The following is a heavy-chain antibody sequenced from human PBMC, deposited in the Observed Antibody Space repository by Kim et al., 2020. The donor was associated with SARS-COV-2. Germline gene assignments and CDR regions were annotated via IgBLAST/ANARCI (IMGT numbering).Heavy chain of an antibody. Sequence: SVKVSCKASGGTFSSYAISWVRQAPGQGLEWMGGIIPIFGTANNAQKFQGRVTITADESTSTAYMELSSLRSEDTAVYYCVLANGSGSYYADYWGQGTLVTVSS. J-gene: IGHJ4*02. D-gene: IGHD3-10*01. CDR1: GGTFSSYA. CDR2: IIPIFGTA. CDR3: VLANGSGSYYADY. V-gene: IGHV1-69*13.